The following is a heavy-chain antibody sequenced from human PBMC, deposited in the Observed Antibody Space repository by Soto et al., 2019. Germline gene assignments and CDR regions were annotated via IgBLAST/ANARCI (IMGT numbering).Heavy chain of an antibody. CDR1: GFTFSSYG. Sequence: PGGSLRLSCAASGFTFSSYGMHWVRQAPGKGLEWVAVISYDGIKKCYADSVKGRFTISRDNSKNTLYLQMNSLRVEDTAVYYCAKGGPFSIAAAGTHWGQGTMVTV. CDR3: AKGGPFSIAAAGTH. CDR2: ISYDGIKK. V-gene: IGHV3-30*18. D-gene: IGHD6-13*01. J-gene: IGHJ4*02.